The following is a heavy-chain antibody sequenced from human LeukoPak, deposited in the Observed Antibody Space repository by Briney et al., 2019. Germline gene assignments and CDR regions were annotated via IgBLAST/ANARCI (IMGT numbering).Heavy chain of an antibody. Sequence: GASVKVSCKASGGTFSSYAISWVRQAPGQGLEWMGGIIPIFGTANYAQKFQGRVTITADESTSTAYMELSSLRSEDTAVYYCARDLGSGIAEPFDHWGQGTLVTVSS. V-gene: IGHV1-69*01. CDR2: IIPIFGTA. CDR1: GGTFSSYA. CDR3: ARDLGSGIAEPFDH. D-gene: IGHD6-13*01. J-gene: IGHJ4*02.